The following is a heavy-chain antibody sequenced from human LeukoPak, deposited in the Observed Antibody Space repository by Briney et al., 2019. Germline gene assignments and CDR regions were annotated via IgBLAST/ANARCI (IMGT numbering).Heavy chain of an antibody. D-gene: IGHD5-18*01. V-gene: IGHV4-34*01. J-gene: IGHJ4*02. CDR2: INHSGST. CDR1: GGSFSGYY. CDR3: ARHVRGYSYGNAFDY. Sequence: SETLSLTCAVYGGSFSGYYWSWIRQPPGKGLEWIGEINHSGSTNYNPSLKSRVTISVDTSKNQFSLKLSSVTAADTAVYYCARHVRGYSYGNAFDYWGQGTLVTVSS.